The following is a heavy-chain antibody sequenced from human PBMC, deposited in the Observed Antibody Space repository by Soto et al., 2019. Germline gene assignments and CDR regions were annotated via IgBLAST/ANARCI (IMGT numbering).Heavy chain of an antibody. CDR2: IYPGDSDT. D-gene: IGHD6-6*01. J-gene: IGHJ5*02. CDR1: EDNFTNYL. CDR3: ARNAYSSSKFWFDP. Sequence: PXDSLKVFWQSSEDNFTNYLIGLVLQMPGKGLEWMGIIYPGDSDTRYSPSFQGQVTISADKSISTTYLQWSSLRASDTAMYYCARNAYSSSKFWFDPWGQGTLVTVSS. V-gene: IGHV5-51*01.